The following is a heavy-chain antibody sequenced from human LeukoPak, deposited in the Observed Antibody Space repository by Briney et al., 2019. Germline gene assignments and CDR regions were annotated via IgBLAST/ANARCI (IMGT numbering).Heavy chain of an antibody. CDR3: ARVGFDSSGYYLPL. CDR1: GGTFSSYA. J-gene: IGHJ4*02. Sequence: ASVKVSCKASGGTFSSYAISWVRQAPGQGLEWMGGIIPIFGTANYAQKFRGRVTITADESTSTAYMELGSLRSEDTAVYYCARVGFDSSGYYLPLWGQGTLVTVSS. D-gene: IGHD3-22*01. CDR2: IIPIFGTA. V-gene: IGHV1-69*13.